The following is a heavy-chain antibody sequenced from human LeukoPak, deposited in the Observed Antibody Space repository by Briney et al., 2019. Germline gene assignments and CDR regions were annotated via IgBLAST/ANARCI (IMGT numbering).Heavy chain of an antibody. CDR2: IKQDGSEK. D-gene: IGHD3-10*01. CDR3: ARDGRNYYGSGSLWDWFDP. J-gene: IGHJ5*02. CDR1: GFTFSSYW. V-gene: IGHV3-7*01. Sequence: PGGSLRLSCAASGFTFSSYWMSWVRQAPGKGLEWVANIKQDGSEKYYVDSVKGRFTISRDNAKNSLYLQMNSLRAEDTAVYYCARDGRNYYGSGSLWDWFDPWGQGTLVTVSS.